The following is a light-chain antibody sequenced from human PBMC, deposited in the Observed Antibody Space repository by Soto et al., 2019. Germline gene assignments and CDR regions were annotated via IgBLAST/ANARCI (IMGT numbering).Light chain of an antibody. CDR3: MQDLQTLYT. J-gene: IGKJ2*01. CDR1: QSLLHSNGYNY. Sequence: EIVMNQSPLSLPVTPGEPASISCRSSQSLLHSNGYNYLDWFLQKPGQSPQLLIYLGSTRASGAPDRFSGFGSGMHFTLKISRVEAEDAGVYYFMQDLQTLYTFGPGTKLEIK. V-gene: IGKV2-28*01. CDR2: LGS.